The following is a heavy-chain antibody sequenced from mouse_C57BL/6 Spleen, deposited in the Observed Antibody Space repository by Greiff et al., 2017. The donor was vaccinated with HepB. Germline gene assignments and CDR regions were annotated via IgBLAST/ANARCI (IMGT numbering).Heavy chain of an antibody. CDR1: GFTFSDYG. Sequence: EVNVVESGGGLVKPGGSLKLSCAASGFTFSDYGMHWVRQAPEKGLEWVAYISSGSSTIYYADTVKGRFTISRDNAKNTLFLQMTSLRSEDTAMYYCAKSQLRTGYFDVWGTGTTVTVSS. D-gene: IGHD4-1*02. J-gene: IGHJ1*03. CDR2: ISSGSSTI. CDR3: AKSQLRTGYFDV. V-gene: IGHV5-17*01.